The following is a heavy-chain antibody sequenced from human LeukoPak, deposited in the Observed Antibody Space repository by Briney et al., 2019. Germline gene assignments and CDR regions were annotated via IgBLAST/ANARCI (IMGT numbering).Heavy chain of an antibody. CDR1: GYTFTSYY. CDR2: INPTGGST. Sequence: ASVKVSCKASGYTFTSYYMHWVRQAPGQGLEWMGLINPTGGSTGYAQKFQGRVTMTRDMSTSTDYMELRSLRSDDTAVYYCARGAGVLWFGELSSYAFDIWGQGTMVTVSS. CDR3: ARGAGVLWFGELSSYAFDI. J-gene: IGHJ3*02. D-gene: IGHD3-10*01. V-gene: IGHV1-46*01.